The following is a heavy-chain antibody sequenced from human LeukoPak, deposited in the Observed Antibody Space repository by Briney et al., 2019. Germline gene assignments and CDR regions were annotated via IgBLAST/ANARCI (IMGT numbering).Heavy chain of an antibody. CDR2: ISYDGSNK. CDR3: ARDSSRNPY. V-gene: IGHV3-30-3*01. CDR1: GFTFSSYA. D-gene: IGHD1-14*01. J-gene: IGHJ4*02. Sequence: GGSLRLSCAASGFTFSSYAMHWVRQAPGKGLEWVAVISYDGSNKYYADSVKGRFTISRDNSKNTLYLQMNSLRAEDTAVYYCARDSSRNPYWAQGTLVTVSS.